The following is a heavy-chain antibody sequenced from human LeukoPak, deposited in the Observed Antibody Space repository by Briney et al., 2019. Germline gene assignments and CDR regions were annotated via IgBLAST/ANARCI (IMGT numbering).Heavy chain of an antibody. CDR3: ARDPLSNYGTYYYYYYGMDV. V-gene: IGHV3-21*01. J-gene: IGHJ6*02. CDR2: ISSSSSYI. Sequence: GGSLRLSCAASGFTFSNYGMNWVRQAPGKGLEWVSSISSSSSYIYYADSVKGRFTISRDNAKNSLYLQMNSLRAEDTAVYYCARDPLSNYGTYYYYYYGMDVWGQGTTVTVSS. D-gene: IGHD4-11*01. CDR1: GFTFSNYG.